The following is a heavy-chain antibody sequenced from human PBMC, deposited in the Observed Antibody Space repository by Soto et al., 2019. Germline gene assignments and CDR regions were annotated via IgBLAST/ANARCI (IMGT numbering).Heavy chain of an antibody. CDR1: GFTFINYW. Sequence: EVQLVESGGGLVQPGGSLRLSCAASGFTFINYWIHWVRQAPGKGLMWVSRINGDGTTTNYADSVRGRFAISRDNAENTVYLQMNSLRAEDTALYYCARGVRGHYGKDVWGQGTTVTVSS. V-gene: IGHV3-74*01. J-gene: IGHJ6*02. CDR2: INGDGTTT. D-gene: IGHD3-10*01. CDR3: ARGVRGHYGKDV.